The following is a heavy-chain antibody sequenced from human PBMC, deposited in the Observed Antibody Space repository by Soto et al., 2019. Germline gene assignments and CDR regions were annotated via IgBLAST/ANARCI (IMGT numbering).Heavy chain of an antibody. CDR3: ARGSSGWYD. CDR1: GFTFSSYG. J-gene: IGHJ4*02. D-gene: IGHD6-19*01. Sequence: QVQLVESGGGVVQPGRSLRLSCAASGFTFSSYGMHWVRQAPGKGLEWVAVIWYDGSNKYYADSVKGRFTISRDNSKNTLYLQMNILRAVDTAVYYCARGSSGWYDWGQGTLVTVSS. V-gene: IGHV3-33*01. CDR2: IWYDGSNK.